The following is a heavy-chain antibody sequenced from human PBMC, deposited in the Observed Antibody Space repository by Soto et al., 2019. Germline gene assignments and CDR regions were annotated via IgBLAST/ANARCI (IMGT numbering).Heavy chain of an antibody. Sequence: QVQLVESGGGVVQPGRSLRLSCAASGFTFSSYGMHWVRQAPGKGLEWVAVIWYDGSNKYYADSVKGRFTISRDNSKNTLYLQMNSLRAEDTAVYYCARATSIAARYYYYYGMDVWGQGTTVTVSS. CDR1: GFTFSSYG. CDR2: IWYDGSNK. D-gene: IGHD6-6*01. V-gene: IGHV3-33*01. J-gene: IGHJ6*02. CDR3: ARATSIAARYYYYYGMDV.